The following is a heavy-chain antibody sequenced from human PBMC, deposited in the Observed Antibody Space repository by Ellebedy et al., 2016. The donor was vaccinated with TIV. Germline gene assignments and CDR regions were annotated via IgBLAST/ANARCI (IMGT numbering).Heavy chain of an antibody. CDR3: ATHFGNPNCHGCRAFDI. CDR2: VYYTESA. Sequence: SETLSLXCTVSGGSLHRSDYYWGWIRQPPGKGLEWIGGVYYTESAYYNPSLKSRVTISVDTSKKHFSLKLSSVTAADTAVYYCATHFGNPNCHGCRAFDIWGQGTMVTVSS. CDR1: GGSLHRSDYY. J-gene: IGHJ3*02. V-gene: IGHV4-39*01. D-gene: IGHD1-1*01.